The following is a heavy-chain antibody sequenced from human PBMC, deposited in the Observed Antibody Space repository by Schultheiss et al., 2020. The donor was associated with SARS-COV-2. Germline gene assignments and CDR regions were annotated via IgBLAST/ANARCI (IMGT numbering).Heavy chain of an antibody. CDR1: GFTFSSYG. Sequence: GGSLRLSCAASGFTFSSYGMHWVRQAPGKGLEWVAVIWYDGSNKYYADSVKGRFTISRDNSKNTLYLQMNSLRAEDTAVYYCARDWLRWLQSPSFDYWGQGTLVTVSS. CDR2: IWYDGSNK. J-gene: IGHJ4*02. D-gene: IGHD5-24*01. V-gene: IGHV3-33*01. CDR3: ARDWLRWLQSPSFDY.